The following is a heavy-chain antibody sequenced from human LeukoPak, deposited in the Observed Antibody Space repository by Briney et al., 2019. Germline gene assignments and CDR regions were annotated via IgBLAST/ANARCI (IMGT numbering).Heavy chain of an antibody. CDR2: ISSSGSNI. CDR3: ARGNNYYDSSGYYDFDY. J-gene: IGHJ4*02. D-gene: IGHD3-22*01. Sequence: GGSLRLSCAASGFTFSSYEMNWVRQAPGKGLEWVSYISSSGSNIYYADSVKGRFTISRDNAKNSLYLQMNSLRAENTAVYYCARGNNYYDSSGYYDFDYWGQGTLVTVSS. V-gene: IGHV3-48*03. CDR1: GFTFSSYE.